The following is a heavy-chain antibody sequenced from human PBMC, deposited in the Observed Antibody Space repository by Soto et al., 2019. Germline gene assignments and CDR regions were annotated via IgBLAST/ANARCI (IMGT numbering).Heavy chain of an antibody. V-gene: IGHV3-13*01. Sequence: PGGSLRLSCAASGFTFSSYDIHWVRQATGKGLEWVSAIGTAGDTYYPGSVKGRFTISRENAKNSLYLQMNSLRAGDTAVYYCARSHRRYYDLSSGYPYNYGMGVCGQRTTVTVSS. CDR2: IGTAGDT. D-gene: IGHD3-3*01. J-gene: IGHJ6*02. CDR3: ARSHRRYYDLSSGYPYNYGMGV. CDR1: GFTFSSYD.